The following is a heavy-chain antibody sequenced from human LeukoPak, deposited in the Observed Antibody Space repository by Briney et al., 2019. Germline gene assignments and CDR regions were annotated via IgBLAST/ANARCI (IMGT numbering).Heavy chain of an antibody. CDR3: ASSLIKGSGSYTFDY. Sequence: SETLSLTCTVSGGSVSRGSYYWSWIRQPPGKGLEWIGSIYHSGSTYYNPSLKSRVTISVDTSKNQFSLKLSSVTAADTAVYYCASSLIKGSGSYTFDYWGQGTLVTVSS. V-gene: IGHV4-39*07. CDR2: IYHSGST. J-gene: IGHJ4*02. CDR1: GGSVSRGSYY. D-gene: IGHD3-10*01.